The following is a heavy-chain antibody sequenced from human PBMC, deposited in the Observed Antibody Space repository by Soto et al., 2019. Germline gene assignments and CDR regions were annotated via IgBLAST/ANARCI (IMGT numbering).Heavy chain of an antibody. V-gene: IGHV4-31*03. J-gene: IGHJ6*02. Sequence: KPSETLSLTCTVSGGPISSGGYYWSWIRQHPGKGLEWIGYIYYSGSTYYNPSLKSRVTISVDTSKNQFSLKLSSVTAADTAVYYCAASCVGCGGFNYYCMVAWGQATTVTVS. CDR1: GGPISSGGYY. CDR3: AASCVGCGGFNYYCMVA. CDR2: IYYSGST. D-gene: IGHD2-21*01.